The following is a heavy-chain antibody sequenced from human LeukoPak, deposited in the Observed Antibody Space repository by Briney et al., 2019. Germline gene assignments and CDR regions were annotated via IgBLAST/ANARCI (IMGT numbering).Heavy chain of an antibody. Sequence: GGSLRLSCAASGFTFSSDWMHWVRHGPGEGLVWVSRVNSDGGSTTYADSVKGRFTISRDNAKNTLYLQMNSLRAEDTAVYYCARDRAYAFDIWGQGTMVTVSS. CDR2: VNSDGGST. V-gene: IGHV3-74*01. CDR3: ARDRAYAFDI. CDR1: GFTFSSDW. J-gene: IGHJ3*02.